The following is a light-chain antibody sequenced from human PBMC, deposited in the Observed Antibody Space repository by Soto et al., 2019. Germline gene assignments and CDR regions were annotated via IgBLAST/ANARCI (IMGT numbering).Light chain of an antibody. V-gene: IGKV1-5*03. CDR3: QQYARFPYT. CDR1: QSINSW. CDR2: KAS. J-gene: IGKJ2*01. Sequence: DIQMTQSPSTLSASIGDTVIITCRASQSINSWLAWYQQKPGKAPKLLIHKASTLESGVPSRFSGSESGTEFTLTISSLQPDDFATFYCQQYARFPYTFGQGTKLEIK.